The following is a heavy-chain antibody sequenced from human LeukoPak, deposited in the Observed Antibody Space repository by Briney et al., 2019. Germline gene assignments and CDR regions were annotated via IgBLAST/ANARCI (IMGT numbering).Heavy chain of an antibody. V-gene: IGHV3-33*01. D-gene: IGHD3-22*01. J-gene: IGHJ4*02. CDR2: VWYDASGQ. Sequence: GRSLTLSCAAFGFTFSRFGMHWVRQAPGKGLEWVAMVWYDASGQHYGDSVKGRFTISRDTSKNTLYLQMNSLRVEDTAVYFCARDSLYDDNGFYHYFDYWGQGVLLTVSS. CDR3: ARDSLYDDNGFYHYFDY. CDR1: GFTFSRFG.